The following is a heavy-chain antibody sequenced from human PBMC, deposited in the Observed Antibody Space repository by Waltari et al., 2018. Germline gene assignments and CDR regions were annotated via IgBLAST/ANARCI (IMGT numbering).Heavy chain of an antibody. CDR1: GYTFTSYA. CDR2: INTDTGNP. V-gene: IGHV7-4-1*02. J-gene: IGHJ5*02. D-gene: IGHD2-2*03. Sequence: QVQLVQSGSELKKPGASVKVSCKASGYTFTSYAMNWVRQAPGQGLEWMGWINTDTGNPTYAQGFTGRFVFSLDTYGSTAYLQISSLKAEDTAVYYCARELDIVVANNWFDPWGQGTLVTVSS. CDR3: ARELDIVVANNWFDP.